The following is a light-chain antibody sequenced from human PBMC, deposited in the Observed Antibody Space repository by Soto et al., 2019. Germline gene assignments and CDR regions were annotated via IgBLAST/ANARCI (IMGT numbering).Light chain of an antibody. Sequence: QSVLTQPASVSGSPGQSITISCTGTSNDVGTYNYVSWYQHQSGKAPRLIIYEVSNRPSGVSHRFSGSKSGHMASLNISGLQAEDEADYFCSSYTSSATTVFGTGTKVTVL. J-gene: IGLJ1*01. CDR1: SNDVGTYNY. CDR3: SSYTSSATTV. V-gene: IGLV2-14*01. CDR2: EVS.